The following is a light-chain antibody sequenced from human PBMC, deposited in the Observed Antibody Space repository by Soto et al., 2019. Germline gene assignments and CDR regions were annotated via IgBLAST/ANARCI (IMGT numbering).Light chain of an antibody. CDR2: GNS. CDR1: SSNIGAGYD. Sequence: QSVLTQPPSVSGAPGQRVTISCTGSSSNIGAGYDVHWYQQLPGTAPKLLIYGNSNRPSGVPDRFSGSKSGTSASLAITGLQAEDEADYECESYDSRLSAVVFGGGTKLTVL. CDR3: ESYDSRLSAVV. J-gene: IGLJ2*01. V-gene: IGLV1-40*01.